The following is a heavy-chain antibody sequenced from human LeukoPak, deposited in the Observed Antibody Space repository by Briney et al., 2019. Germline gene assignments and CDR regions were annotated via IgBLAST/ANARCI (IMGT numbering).Heavy chain of an antibody. Sequence: GGSLRLSCAASGFTFSSYSMNWVRQAPGKGLELVSSTDSNGGRTYYADSMKGRFTMSRDNSKNTVYLQMDSLRVEDMAAYYCAKRDSSGWSFDYWGQGTLVTVSS. CDR3: AKRDSSGWSFDY. J-gene: IGHJ4*02. V-gene: IGHV3-64*02. CDR2: TDSNGGRT. CDR1: GFTFSSYS. D-gene: IGHD6-19*01.